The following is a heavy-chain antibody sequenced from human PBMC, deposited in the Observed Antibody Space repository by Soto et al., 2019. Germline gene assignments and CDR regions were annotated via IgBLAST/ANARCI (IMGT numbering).Heavy chain of an antibody. CDR3: ARVGAIAPAEGDY. CDR1: GYTFTSYG. V-gene: IGHV1-18*01. D-gene: IGHD6-13*01. J-gene: IGHJ4*02. Sequence: QIQLVQSGTEVREPGASVKVSCQASGYTFTSYGIIWVRQAPGQGLELMGWISGYNNNKNYAQKYQARVTMTTDTSTRTADLEPRTLSSVGTAGYYCARVGAIAPAEGDYWGQGTLVTVSS. CDR2: ISGYNNNK.